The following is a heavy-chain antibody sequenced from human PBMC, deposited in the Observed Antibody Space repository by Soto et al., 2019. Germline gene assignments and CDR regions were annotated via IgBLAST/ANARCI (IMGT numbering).Heavy chain of an antibody. CDR1: GFTFSTYA. D-gene: IGHD3-10*01. CDR3: ATLRGKHVSISGKLALDY. V-gene: IGHV3-23*01. Sequence: EVKVLESGGGPIQPGGSLRLSCVASGFTFSTYAMTWVRQAPGKGLECVSMITGGGGTTYYSDSVKGRFTISRDNSKNTLYLQMNSLRVEATADCYCATLRGKHVSISGKLALDYWGEGTLVTVSS. J-gene: IGHJ4*02. CDR2: ITGGGGTT.